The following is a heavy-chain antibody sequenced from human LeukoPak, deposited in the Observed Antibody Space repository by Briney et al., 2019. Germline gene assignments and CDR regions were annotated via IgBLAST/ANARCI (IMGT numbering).Heavy chain of an antibody. Sequence: GASLRLSCAASGFTFSSYAMSWVRQAPGKGLEWVSAISGSGGSTYYADSVKGRFTISRDNSKNTLYLQMNSLRAEDTAVCYCAKLGCSSTSCLYGMDVWGQGTTVTVSS. V-gene: IGHV3-23*01. J-gene: IGHJ6*02. CDR3: AKLGCSSTSCLYGMDV. CDR2: ISGSGGST. CDR1: GFTFSSYA. D-gene: IGHD2-2*01.